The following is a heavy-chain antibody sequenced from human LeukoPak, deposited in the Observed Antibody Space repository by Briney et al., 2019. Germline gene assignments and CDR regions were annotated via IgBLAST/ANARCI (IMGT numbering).Heavy chain of an antibody. CDR1: GFTVSSNY. Sequence: PGGSLRLSCAASGFTVSSNYMSWVRQAPGKGLEWVSVIYSGGSTYYADSVKGRFTISRDNSKNTLYLQMNSLRAEDTAVYYCAKARTYSGSSYFDYWGQGTLVTVSS. V-gene: IGHV3-53*05. D-gene: IGHD1-26*01. CDR3: AKARTYSGSSYFDY. J-gene: IGHJ4*02. CDR2: IYSGGST.